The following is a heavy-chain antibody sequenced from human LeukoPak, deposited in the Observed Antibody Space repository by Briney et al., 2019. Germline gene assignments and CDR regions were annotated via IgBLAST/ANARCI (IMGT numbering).Heavy chain of an antibody. V-gene: IGHV4-59*01. CDR3: ARAPERWYSYGSYTYYYMDV. J-gene: IGHJ6*03. Sequence: SETLSLTCTVSGGSISSYYWNWIRQPPGKGLEWIGSISYSGSTNDNPSLESRVTISVDASKNRISLKLRSVTAADTTVYYCARAPERWYSYGSYTYYYMDVWGKGTTVTVSS. CDR2: ISYSGST. CDR1: GGSISSYY. D-gene: IGHD5-18*01.